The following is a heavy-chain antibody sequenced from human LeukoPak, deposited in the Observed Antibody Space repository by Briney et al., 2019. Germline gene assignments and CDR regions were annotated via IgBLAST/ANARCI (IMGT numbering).Heavy chain of an antibody. V-gene: IGHV5-51*01. J-gene: IGHJ6*02. CDR2: IYPGDSDT. Sequence: GESLKIPCKGSGYSFTSYWIGWVRQMPGKGLEWMGIIYPGDSDTRYSPSFQGQVTISADKSISTAYLQWSSLKASDTAMYYCAREDCSSTSCRDPYYGMDVWGQGTTVTVSS. D-gene: IGHD2-2*01. CDR1: GYSFTSYW. CDR3: AREDCSSTSCRDPYYGMDV.